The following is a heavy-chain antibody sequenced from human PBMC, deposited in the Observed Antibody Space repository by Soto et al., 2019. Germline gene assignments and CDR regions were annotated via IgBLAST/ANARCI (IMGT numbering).Heavy chain of an antibody. CDR1: GGSFSDFA. V-gene: IGHV1-69*01. CDR3: ARGAIVAVPAALSSYHDYTNYRFDS. J-gene: IGHJ4*02. D-gene: IGHD2-15*01. Sequence: QVQLAQSGAEMTKPGSSVKVSCRASGGSFSDFAFSWVRQAPGQGLEWMGGIIPMFAATKYAQRIQDRVTITADEPTNTVYLGLNSLTSEDTAIYYCARGAIVAVPAALSSYHDYTNYRFDSWGQGTLVTVSS. CDR2: IIPMFAAT.